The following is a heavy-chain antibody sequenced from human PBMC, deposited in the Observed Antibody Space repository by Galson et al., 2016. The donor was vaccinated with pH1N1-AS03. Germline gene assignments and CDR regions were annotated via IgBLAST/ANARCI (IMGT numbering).Heavy chain of an antibody. J-gene: IGHJ6*02. D-gene: IGHD5-12*01. Sequence: SVKVSCKASGYTFTSYAMHWVRQAPGQRLEWMGWINAGNGNTKYSQKFQGRVTITRVTSASTAYMELSSLRSEDTAVYYCARDRGSGYDLFDYYYGMDVWGQGTTVTVSS. CDR1: GYTFTSYA. CDR2: INAGNGNT. CDR3: ARDRGSGYDLFDYYYGMDV. V-gene: IGHV1-3*01.